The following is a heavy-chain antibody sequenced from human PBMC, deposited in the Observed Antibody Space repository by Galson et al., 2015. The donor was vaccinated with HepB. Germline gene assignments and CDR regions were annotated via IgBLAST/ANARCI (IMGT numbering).Heavy chain of an antibody. CDR1: GGSISSSGYY. D-gene: IGHD1-1*01. V-gene: IGHV4-31*03. CDR3: ARGFRMTTTGSYWCFDV. J-gene: IGHJ2*01. CDR2: IYYSGST. Sequence: TLSLTCTVSGGSISSSGYYWSWIRQHPGRGLEWIGYIYYSGSTYYNPSLKSRVTISVDTSKSQFSLRLSSLTAADTAVYYCARGFRMTTTGSYWCFDVWGRGTLVTVSS.